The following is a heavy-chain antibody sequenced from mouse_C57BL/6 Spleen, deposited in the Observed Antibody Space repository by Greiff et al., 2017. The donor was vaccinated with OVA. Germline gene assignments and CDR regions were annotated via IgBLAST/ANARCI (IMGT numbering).Heavy chain of an antibody. CDR2: INPNNGGT. CDR3: ATYGSSPSWYFDV. Sequence: EVQLQQSGPELVKPGASVKISCKASGYTFTDYYMNWVKQSHGKSLEWIGDINPNNGGTSYNQKFKGKATVTVDKSSSTAYMELRSLTSEDSAVYYCATYGSSPSWYFDVWGTGTTVTVSS. J-gene: IGHJ1*03. CDR1: GYTFTDYY. V-gene: IGHV1-26*01. D-gene: IGHD1-1*01.